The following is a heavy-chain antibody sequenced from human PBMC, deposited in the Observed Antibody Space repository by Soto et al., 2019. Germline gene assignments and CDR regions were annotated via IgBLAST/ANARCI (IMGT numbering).Heavy chain of an antibody. D-gene: IGHD3-16*02. CDR2: IYYSGST. CDR3: ARGGRIMITFGGVIAPGGWFDP. Sequence: SETLSLTCTVSGGSISSGGYYWSWIRQHPGKGLEWIGYIYYSGSTYYNPSLKSRVTISVDTSKNQFSLKLSSVTAADTAVYYCARGGRIMITFGGVIAPGGWFDPWGQGTLVTVSS. J-gene: IGHJ5*02. CDR1: GGSISSGGYY. V-gene: IGHV4-31*02.